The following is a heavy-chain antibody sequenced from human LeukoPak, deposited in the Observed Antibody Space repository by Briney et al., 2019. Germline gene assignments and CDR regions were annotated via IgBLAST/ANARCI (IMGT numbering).Heavy chain of an antibody. V-gene: IGHV3-23*01. Sequence: GGSLRLSCAASGFTFSNYVMTWVRQAPGKGPEWVSGISGGGGSIHYADSVKGRFTISRDNSMNTLYLQMNSLRGEDTAVYYCARYRSVTTGKRFFDYWGQGTLVTVSS. D-gene: IGHD4-17*01. CDR2: ISGGGGSI. CDR3: ARYRSVTTGKRFFDY. J-gene: IGHJ4*02. CDR1: GFTFSNYV.